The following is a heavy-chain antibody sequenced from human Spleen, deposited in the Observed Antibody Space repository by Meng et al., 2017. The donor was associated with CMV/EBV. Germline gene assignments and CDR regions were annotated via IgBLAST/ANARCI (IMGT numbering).Heavy chain of an antibody. CDR1: GYTFIGLS. V-gene: IGHV1-24*01. D-gene: IGHD3-10*01. CDR2: FDPENGES. Sequence: ASVKVSCKVSGYTFIGLSRHWVRQAPGEGLEWMGGFDPENGESLYAQTFQGRVTMTEDTSTDTAYMELSSLRSDDTAVYYCARDLTSVLLWFGESPLSHLDYWGQGTLVTVSS. J-gene: IGHJ4*02. CDR3: ARDLTSVLLWFGESPLSHLDY.